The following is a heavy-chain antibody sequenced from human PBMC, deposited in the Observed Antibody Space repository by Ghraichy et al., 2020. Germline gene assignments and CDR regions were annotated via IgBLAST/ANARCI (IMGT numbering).Heavy chain of an antibody. CDR3: ARGSTVVRFYYYAGMDV. CDR2: ITSSSSFT. J-gene: IGHJ6*02. D-gene: IGHD2-21*01. CDR1: GFTFGSYS. V-gene: IGHV3-48*02. Sequence: GGSLRLSCVGSGFTFGSYSMNWVRQSPGKGLEWVSYITSSSSFTSYADSVKGRFTISRDNAQNSLFLQMNSLRDEDTGVYYCARGSTVVRFYYYAGMDVWGQGTTVTVSS.